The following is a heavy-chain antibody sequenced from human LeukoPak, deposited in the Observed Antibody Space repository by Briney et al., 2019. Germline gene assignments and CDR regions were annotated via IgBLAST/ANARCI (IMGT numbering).Heavy chain of an antibody. CDR1: GGSISSYY. CDR2: IYYSGST. J-gene: IGHJ4*02. CDR3: ARETPERYRGSYFDY. D-gene: IGHD1-26*01. Sequence: SETLSLTCTVSGGSISSYYWSWIRQPPGKGLEWIGYIYYSGSTNYNPSLKSRVSISVDRSKNQFSLRLSSVTAADTAVYYCARETPERYRGSYFDYWGQGTLVTVSS. V-gene: IGHV4-59*12.